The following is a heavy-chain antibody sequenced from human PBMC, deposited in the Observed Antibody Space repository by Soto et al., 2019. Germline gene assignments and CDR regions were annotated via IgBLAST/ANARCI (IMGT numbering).Heavy chain of an antibody. CDR1: VGSISSGGYY. D-gene: IGHD3-22*01. CDR2: IYYSGST. J-gene: IGHJ3*02. V-gene: IGHV4-31*03. Sequence: LSLTCTVSVGSISSGGYYWSWIRQHPGKGLEWIGYIYYSGSTYYNPSLKSRVTISVDTSKNQFSLKLSSVTAADTAVYYCAREPYYYDSSGSRNAFDIWGQGTMVTVSS. CDR3: AREPYYYDSSGSRNAFDI.